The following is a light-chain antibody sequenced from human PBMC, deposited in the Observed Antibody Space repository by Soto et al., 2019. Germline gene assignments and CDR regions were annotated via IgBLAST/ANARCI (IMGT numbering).Light chain of an antibody. CDR1: QSIST. CDR3: LQHITYPLT. V-gene: IGKV1-5*01. Sequence: DIQMTQSPSTLSASVGDRVSITCRASQSISTLAWYQQRPGKAPKVLIHDASSLESGVPSRFSGSRSGTEFTLTISSLQPEDFATYYCLQHITYPLTFGGGTKVDIK. J-gene: IGKJ4*01. CDR2: DAS.